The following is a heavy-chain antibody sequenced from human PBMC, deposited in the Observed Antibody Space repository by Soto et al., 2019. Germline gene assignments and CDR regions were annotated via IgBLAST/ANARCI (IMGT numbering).Heavy chain of an antibody. Sequence: SVKVSCNASVYTCSDYYMHWVRQAPGQGLEWMGWINANSGGTTYAQKFQGRVTMTRDTSISTAYMELSRLSSDDTAIYYCARLQIEVAGTNWGQGTLVTVSS. CDR2: INANSGGT. CDR3: ARLQIEVAGTN. D-gene: IGHD6-19*01. J-gene: IGHJ4*02. V-gene: IGHV1-2*02. CDR1: VYTCSDYY.